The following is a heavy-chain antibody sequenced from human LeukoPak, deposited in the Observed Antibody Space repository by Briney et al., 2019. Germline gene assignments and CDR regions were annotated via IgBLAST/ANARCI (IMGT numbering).Heavy chain of an antibody. D-gene: IGHD3-16*02. CDR2: IYYSGST. CDR1: GGSISSSSYY. CDR3: ARDYYDYVWGSYRFGY. Sequence: PSETLSLTCTVSGGSISSSSYYWGWIRQPPGKGLEWIGSIYYSGSTYYNPSLKSRATISVDTSKNQFSLKLSSVTAADTAVYYCARDYYDYVWGSYRFGYWGQGTLVTVSS. J-gene: IGHJ4*02. V-gene: IGHV4-39*07.